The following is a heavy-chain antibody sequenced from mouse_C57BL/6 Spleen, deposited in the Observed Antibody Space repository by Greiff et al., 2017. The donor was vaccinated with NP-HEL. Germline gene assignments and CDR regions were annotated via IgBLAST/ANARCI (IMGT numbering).Heavy chain of an antibody. Sequence: HLHHPVASLVLPCASVTLSFKSSGYSFSCSWLHLWRHMHGQGRESIREMHPPDSYTNYNQKFKGQSTLTVDKSSSTAYMQLSSLTSEDSAVYYCARSRDGYYMDYWGQGTSVTVSS. V-gene: IGHV1-69*01. CDR2: MHPPDSYT. CDR3: ARSRDGYYMDY. D-gene: IGHD2-3*01. CDR1: GYSFSCSW. J-gene: IGHJ4*01.